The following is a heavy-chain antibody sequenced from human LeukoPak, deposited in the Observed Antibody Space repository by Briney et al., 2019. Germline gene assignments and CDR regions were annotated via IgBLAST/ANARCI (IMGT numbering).Heavy chain of an antibody. J-gene: IGHJ4*02. V-gene: IGHV3-48*04. Sequence: GGSLRLSCAASGFTFSSYSMNWVRQAPGKGLEWVSYISSSSTIYYADSVKGRFTISRDNAKNSLYLQMNSLRAEDTAVYYCARAPSHSSTPYYFDYWGQGTLVTVSS. CDR1: GFTFSSYS. CDR2: ISSSSTI. CDR3: ARAPSHSSTPYYFDY. D-gene: IGHD6-13*01.